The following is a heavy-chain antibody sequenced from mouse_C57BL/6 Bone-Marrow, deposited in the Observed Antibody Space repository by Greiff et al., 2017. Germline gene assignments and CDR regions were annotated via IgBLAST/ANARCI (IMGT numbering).Heavy chain of an antibody. CDR2: IDPSDSYT. CDR1: GYTFTSSW. Sequence: QVQLQQPGAELVMPGASVKLSCKASGYTFTSSWMHWVKQRPGQGLEWIGEIDPSDSYTNYNQKFKGKSTLTVDKSSSTAYMQLSSLTSVDSAVYYCARGGGLRFDYWRQGTALTDCS. J-gene: IGHJ2*01. V-gene: IGHV1-69*01. CDR3: ARGGGLRFDY.